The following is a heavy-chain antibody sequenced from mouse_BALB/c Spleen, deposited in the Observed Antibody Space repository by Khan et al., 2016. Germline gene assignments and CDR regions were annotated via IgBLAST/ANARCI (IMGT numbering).Heavy chain of an antibody. J-gene: IGHJ2*01. V-gene: IGHV7-3*02. Sequence: EVELVESGGGLVQPGGSLRLSCATSGFTFTDYYMSWVRQPPGKALEWLGFIRNNANGYTTEYSASVKGRFTIARDNSPRILYIQMNTRRAEVSATYYCARDGNYFDYWGQGTTLTVSS. CDR3: ARDGNYFDY. CDR2: IRNNANGYTT. CDR1: GFTFTDYY.